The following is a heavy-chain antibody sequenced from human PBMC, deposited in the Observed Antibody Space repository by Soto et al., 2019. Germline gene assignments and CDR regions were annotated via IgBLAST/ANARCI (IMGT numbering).Heavy chain of an antibody. D-gene: IGHD4-17*01. Sequence: QVHLVESGGGVVQPGRSLRLSCAASGLTFSNYAMHWVRQAPGKGLEWVAFISYDGTNRCYPDSVKGRFTISRDNSKNTLYLQMNSLKTEVTAVYYCSRVPPSTVNIGGGGSPKHYWGQGTLVTVSS. CDR2: ISYDGTNR. V-gene: IGHV3-30-3*01. J-gene: IGHJ4*02. CDR1: GLTFSNYA. CDR3: SRVPPSTVNIGGGGSPKHY.